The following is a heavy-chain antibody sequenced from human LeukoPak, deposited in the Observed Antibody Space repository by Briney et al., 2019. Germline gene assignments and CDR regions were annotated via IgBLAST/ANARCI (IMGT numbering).Heavy chain of an antibody. CDR1: GGSFSGYY. CDR3: ARGRITMVRGAVDY. V-gene: IGHV4-34*01. Sequence: SETLPLTCAVYGGSFSGYYWSWIRQPPGKGLEWIGEINHSGSTNYNPSLKSRVTISVDTSKNQFSLKLSSVTAADTAVYYCARGRITMVRGAVDYWGQGTLVTVSS. CDR2: INHSGST. J-gene: IGHJ4*02. D-gene: IGHD3-10*01.